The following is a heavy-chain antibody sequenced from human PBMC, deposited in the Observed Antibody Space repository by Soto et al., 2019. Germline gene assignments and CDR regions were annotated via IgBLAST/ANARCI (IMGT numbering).Heavy chain of an antibody. V-gene: IGHV3-7*03. CDR1: GFTVSSNY. Sequence: GGSLRLSCAASGFTVSSNYMSWVRQAPGKGLEWVANIKQDGSEKYYVDSVKGRFTISRDNAKNSLYLQMNSLRAEDTAVYYCARVSSSSSVYYYYYGMDVWGQGTTVTVSS. D-gene: IGHD6-6*01. CDR3: ARVSSSSSVYYYYYGMDV. CDR2: IKQDGSEK. J-gene: IGHJ6*02.